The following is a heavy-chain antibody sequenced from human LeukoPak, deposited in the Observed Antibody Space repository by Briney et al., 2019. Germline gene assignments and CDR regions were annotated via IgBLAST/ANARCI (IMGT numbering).Heavy chain of an antibody. CDR2: ISSSSSYI. J-gene: IGHJ4*02. CDR3: AKYPLSSWFRRGYFDY. V-gene: IGHV3-21*01. D-gene: IGHD6-13*01. CDR1: GFTFSSYS. Sequence: GGSLRLSCAASGFTFSSYSMNWVRQAPGKGLEWVSSISSSSSYIYYADSVKGRFTISRDNAKNSLYLQMNSLRAEDTAVYYCAKYPLSSWFRRGYFDYWGQGTLVTVSS.